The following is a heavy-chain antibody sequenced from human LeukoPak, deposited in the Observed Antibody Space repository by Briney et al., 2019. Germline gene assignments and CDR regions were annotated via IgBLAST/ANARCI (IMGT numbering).Heavy chain of an antibody. CDR1: GYTFTSYG. CDR2: ISAYNGNT. J-gene: IGHJ4*02. V-gene: IGHV1-18*04. Sequence: ASVKVSCKASGYTFTSYGISWVRQAPGQGLEWMGWISAYNGNTNYAQKLQGRVTMTTDTSTSTAYTELRSLRSDDTAVYYCARGAISVVVPAAIDYWGQGTLVTVSS. D-gene: IGHD2-2*01. CDR3: ARGAISVVVPAAIDY.